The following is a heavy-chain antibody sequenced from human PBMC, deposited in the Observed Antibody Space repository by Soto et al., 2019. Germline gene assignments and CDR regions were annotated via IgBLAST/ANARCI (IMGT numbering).Heavy chain of an antibody. D-gene: IGHD6-19*01. J-gene: IGHJ6*02. CDR3: ARGEAVAGTGRYYYYGMDV. CDR1: GYTFTSYG. Sequence: ASVKVSCKASGYTFTSYGISWVLQAPGQGLEWMGWISAYNGSTNYAQKLQGRVTMTTDTSTSTAYMELRSLRSDDTAVYYCARGEAVAGTGRYYYYGMDVWGQGTTVTVSS. V-gene: IGHV1-18*01. CDR2: ISAYNGST.